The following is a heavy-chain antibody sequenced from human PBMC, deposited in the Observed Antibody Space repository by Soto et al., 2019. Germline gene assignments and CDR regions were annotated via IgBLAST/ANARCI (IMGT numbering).Heavy chain of an antibody. CDR2: ISGSDDST. V-gene: IGHV3-23*01. J-gene: IGHJ4*02. CDR1: GFTFSSYA. D-gene: IGHD6-6*01. Sequence: EVQLLESGGGLVQPGESLRLSCAASGFTFSSYAMSWVRQAPGKGLEWVSVISGSDDSTYYADSVKGRFTISRDNSKNTLYLQMNSLRAEDTAVYYCAKRSSSATFDDLGQGTLVTVSS. CDR3: AKRSSSATFDD.